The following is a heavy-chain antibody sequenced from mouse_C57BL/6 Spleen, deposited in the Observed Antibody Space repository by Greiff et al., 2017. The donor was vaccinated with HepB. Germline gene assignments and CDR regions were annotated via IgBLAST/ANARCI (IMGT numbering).Heavy chain of an antibody. J-gene: IGHJ2*01. CDR1: GFSLTSYG. D-gene: IGHD2-4*01. V-gene: IGHV2-2*01. CDR2: IWSGGST. CDR3: ARSPPYDYDEENYFDY. Sequence: QVQLQQSGPGLVQPSQSLSITCTVSGFSLTSYGVHWVRQSPGKGLEWLGVIWSGGSTDYNAAFISRLSISKDNSKSQVFFKMNSLQADDTAIYYCARSPPYDYDEENYFDYWGQGTTLTVSS.